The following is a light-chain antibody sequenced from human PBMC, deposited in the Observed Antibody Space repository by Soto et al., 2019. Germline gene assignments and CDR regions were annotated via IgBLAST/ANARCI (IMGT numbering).Light chain of an antibody. V-gene: IGLV2-14*01. J-gene: IGLJ1*01. CDR2: EVS. CDR1: RDDVGGYNY. CDR3: SSYTSSSTPFV. Sequence: QLVLTQPPSASGSPGQSVTISCTGTRDDVGGYNYVSWYQQHPGKAPKLMIYEVSIRPSGVSNRFSGSKSGNTASLTISGLLAEDEADYYCSSYTSSSTPFVFGTGTKVTVL.